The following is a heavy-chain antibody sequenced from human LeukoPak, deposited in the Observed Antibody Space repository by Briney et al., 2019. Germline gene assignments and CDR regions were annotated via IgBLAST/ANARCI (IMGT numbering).Heavy chain of an antibody. J-gene: IGHJ4*02. CDR3: AKGYYYGSGSSDY. D-gene: IGHD3-10*01. Sequence: GGSLRLSCAASGFTFSSYGMHWVRQAPGKGLEWGAVISYDGSNKYYADSVKGRFTISRDNSKNTLYLQMNSLRAEDTAVYYCAKGYYYGSGSSDYWGQGTLVTVSS. CDR1: GFTFSSYG. V-gene: IGHV3-30*18. CDR2: ISYDGSNK.